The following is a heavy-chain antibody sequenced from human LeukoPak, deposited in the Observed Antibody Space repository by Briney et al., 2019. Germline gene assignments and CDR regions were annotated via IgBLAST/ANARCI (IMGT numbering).Heavy chain of an antibody. CDR1: GFTFSNYG. D-gene: IGHD3-22*01. CDR3: ARDLVRGGYYTIDAFDV. Sequence: PGGSLRLSCAASGFTFSNYGMNWVRQAPGKGLEWVSFTDTSGSYIYYGDSVKGPFTISRDNSKTSLYLQISSLRAEDTAVYYCARDLVRGGYYTIDAFDVWGLGTVVTVSS. J-gene: IGHJ3*01. V-gene: IGHV3-21*01. CDR2: TDTSGSYI.